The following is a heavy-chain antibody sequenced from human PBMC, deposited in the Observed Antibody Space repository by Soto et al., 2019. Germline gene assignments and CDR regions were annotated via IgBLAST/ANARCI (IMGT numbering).Heavy chain of an antibody. D-gene: IGHD3-10*01. V-gene: IGHV1-2*02. J-gene: IGHJ3*02. Sequence: GASVKVSCKASGYTFTSYYMHWVRQAPGQGLEWLGWINPNSGDTNYAQKFQDRVTVTRDTSITTAYMELSRLRSDDTAVYYCAKNLLVTLAGALDIWVQGTMVTVSS. CDR3: AKNLLVTLAGALDI. CDR2: INPNSGDT. CDR1: GYTFTSYY.